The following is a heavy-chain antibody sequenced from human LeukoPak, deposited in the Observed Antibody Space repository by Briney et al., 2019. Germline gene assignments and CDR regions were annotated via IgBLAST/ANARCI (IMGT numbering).Heavy chain of an antibody. CDR3: AKHYMGSSYNHGLDC. D-gene: IGHD3-10*01. CDR1: GGSFSNYY. J-gene: IGHJ4*02. CDR2: IYYSGTT. V-gene: IGHV4-39*01. Sequence: SETLSLTCAVYGGSFSNYYWGWIRQPPGKGLEWIGSIYYSGTTYYNPSLKSRVTISVDTSKNQFSLKLSSVTAADTALYYCAKHYMGSSYNHGLDCWGQGTLVTVSS.